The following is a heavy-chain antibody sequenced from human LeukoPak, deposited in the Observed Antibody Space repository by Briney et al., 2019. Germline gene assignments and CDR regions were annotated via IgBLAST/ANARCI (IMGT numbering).Heavy chain of an antibody. CDR3: ARGGVRRGYYDY. CDR2: IQQHGSET. J-gene: IGHJ4*02. D-gene: IGHD1-14*01. Sequence: GGSLRLSCEGSGFTFSNYWMSWVRQAPGKGLEWVANIQQHGSETYYGDSVKGRFTISRDNAKNSLYLQMNSLRTEDTAIYYCARGGVRRGYYDYWGQGTLVTVSS. V-gene: IGHV3-7*01. CDR1: GFTFSNYW.